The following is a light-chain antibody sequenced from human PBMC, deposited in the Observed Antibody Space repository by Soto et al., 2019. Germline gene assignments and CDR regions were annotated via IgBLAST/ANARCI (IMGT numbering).Light chain of an antibody. J-gene: IGLJ1*01. CDR2: DVS. CDR1: SSDVGAYNY. V-gene: IGLV2-14*03. Sequence: QSVLTQPASASGSPGQSITLSCTGTSSDVGAYNYVSWYQQYPGKVPKLLIFDVSKRPSGVSYRFSGSKSGNTASLAISGLQDEDESIYYCSSYTTSLTYVFGAGTKLTVL. CDR3: SSYTTSLTYV.